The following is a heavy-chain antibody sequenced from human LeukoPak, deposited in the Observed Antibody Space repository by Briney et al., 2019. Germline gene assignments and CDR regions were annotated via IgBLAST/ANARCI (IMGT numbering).Heavy chain of an antibody. V-gene: IGHV3-7*01. J-gene: IGHJ4*02. CDR1: EFTFSRHW. Sequence: GGSLRLSCAASEFTFSRHWMTWVRQAPGKALEWVANIKRDGREKNYVDSVKGRFSISRDNVENSLHLQMNSLRAEDTAVYYCARVCVSGWTECMDYWGQGILVTVST. D-gene: IGHD6-19*01. CDR2: IKRDGREK. CDR3: ARVCVSGWTECMDY.